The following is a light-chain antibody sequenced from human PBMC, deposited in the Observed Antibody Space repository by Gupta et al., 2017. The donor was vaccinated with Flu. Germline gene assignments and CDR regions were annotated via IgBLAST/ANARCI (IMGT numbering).Light chain of an antibody. CDR1: SSNIENNK. J-gene: IGLJ3*02. Sequence: QSVLTQPPSASGTPGQRVTISCSGSSSNIENNKVNWYQQLPGEAPRLIIDRNDQRPSGVPDRFSASKSGTSAYLDISGLQSEDEAEYFWAAWDNNVNGLGVFGGGTRLTVL. CDR3: AAWDNNVNGLGV. CDR2: RND. V-gene: IGLV1-44*01.